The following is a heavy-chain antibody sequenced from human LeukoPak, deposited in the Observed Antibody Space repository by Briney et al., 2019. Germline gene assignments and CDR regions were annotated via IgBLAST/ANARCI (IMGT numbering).Heavy chain of an antibody. CDR2: ISGSGGST. CDR1: GFTFNNYA. J-gene: IGHJ5*02. D-gene: IGHD3-22*01. Sequence: GGSLRLSCAASGFTFNNYAMSWVRQAPGKGPEWLSAISGSGGSTTDADSVKGRFTTSRGNSKSTLYLQMNSLRAEDTAIYYCAKIFHTDGYYLGEHLFDAWGQGTLVTVSS. V-gene: IGHV3-23*01. CDR3: AKIFHTDGYYLGEHLFDA.